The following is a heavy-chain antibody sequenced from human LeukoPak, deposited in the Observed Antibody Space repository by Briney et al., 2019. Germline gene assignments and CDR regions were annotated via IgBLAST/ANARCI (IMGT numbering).Heavy chain of an antibody. CDR2: IYSRGST. J-gene: IGHJ5*02. CDR1: GGSISSGGYY. V-gene: IGHV4-31*03. CDR3: ARDSYWFGVNWFDP. Sequence: SETLSLTCTVSGGSISSGGYYWTWIRQHPGKGLEWIGYIYSRGSTYYSPSLKSRVTISVDTSRNQFSLKLNSVTAADTAMYYCARDSYWFGVNWFDPWGQGTLVTVSS. D-gene: IGHD3-10*01.